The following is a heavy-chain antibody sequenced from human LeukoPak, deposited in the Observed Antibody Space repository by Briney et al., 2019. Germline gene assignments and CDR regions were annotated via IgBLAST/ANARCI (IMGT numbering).Heavy chain of an antibody. Sequence: SVKVSCKASGGTFGSYAISWVRQAAGQGLEWMGRIIPILGIANYAQKFQGRVTITADKSTSTAYMELSSLRSEDTAVYYCARGSPHDHAPPGLNWFDPWGQGTLVTVSS. CDR2: IIPILGIA. D-gene: IGHD3-3*01. V-gene: IGHV1-69*04. CDR1: GGTFGSYA. J-gene: IGHJ5*02. CDR3: ARGSPHDHAPPGLNWFDP.